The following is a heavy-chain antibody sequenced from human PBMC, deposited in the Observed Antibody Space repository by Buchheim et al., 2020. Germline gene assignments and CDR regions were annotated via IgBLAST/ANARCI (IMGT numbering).Heavy chain of an antibody. V-gene: IGHV1-69*06. Sequence: QVQLVQSGAEVKKPGASVKVSCKASGYTFTSYDINWVRQATGQGLEWMGGIIPIFGTANYAQKFQGRVTITADKSTSTAYMELSSLRSEDTAVYYCASREGSSWYLEYYYYGMDVWGQGTT. J-gene: IGHJ6*02. D-gene: IGHD6-13*01. CDR3: ASREGSSWYLEYYYYGMDV. CDR2: IIPIFGTA. CDR1: GYTFTSYD.